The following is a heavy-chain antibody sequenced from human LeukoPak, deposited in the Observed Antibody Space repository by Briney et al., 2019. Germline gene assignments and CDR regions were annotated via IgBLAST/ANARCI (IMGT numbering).Heavy chain of an antibody. Sequence: PGGSLRLSCAASGFTFSSYTMSWVRQAPGKGLEWVSAISGSGGGTYYADSVKGRFTISRDNSKNTPYLQMNSLRAEDTAVYYCAKVIIRYYYDSSGYWDAFDIWGQGTMVTVSS. D-gene: IGHD3-22*01. CDR1: GFTFSSYT. CDR3: AKVIIRYYYDSSGYWDAFDI. CDR2: ISGSGGGT. V-gene: IGHV3-23*01. J-gene: IGHJ3*02.